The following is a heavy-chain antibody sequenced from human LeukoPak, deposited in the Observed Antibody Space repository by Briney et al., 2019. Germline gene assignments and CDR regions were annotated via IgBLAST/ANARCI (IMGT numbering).Heavy chain of an antibody. CDR1: GGSFSGYY. Sequence: SETLSLTCAVYGGSFSGYYWGWIRQPPGKGLEWIGSIYYSGSTYYNPSLKSRVTISVDTSKNQFSLKLSSVTAADTAVYYCARDPTVTTVGAFDIWGQGTMVTVSS. CDR2: IYYSGST. CDR3: ARDPTVTTVGAFDI. D-gene: IGHD4-17*01. J-gene: IGHJ3*02. V-gene: IGHV4-34*01.